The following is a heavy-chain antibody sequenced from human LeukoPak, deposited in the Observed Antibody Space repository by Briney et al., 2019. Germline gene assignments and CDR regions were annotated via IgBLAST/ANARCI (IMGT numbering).Heavy chain of an antibody. D-gene: IGHD3-10*01. CDR2: MNPNSGNT. V-gene: IGHV1-8*01. CDR3: ARGRGTMVRGVSPLYYYYMDV. Sequence: ASVKVSCXASGYTFTSYDINWVRQATGQGLEWMGWMNPNSGNTGYAQKFQGRVTMTRNTSISTAYMELSSLRSEDTAVYYCARGRGTMVRGVSPLYYYYMDVWGKGTTVTVSS. J-gene: IGHJ6*03. CDR1: GYTFTSYD.